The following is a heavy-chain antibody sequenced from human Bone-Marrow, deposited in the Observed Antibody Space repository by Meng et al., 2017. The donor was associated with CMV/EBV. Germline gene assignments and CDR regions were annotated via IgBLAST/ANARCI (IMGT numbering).Heavy chain of an antibody. CDR3: ATGGNQGGYCNSTSCPKPGDY. CDR1: GFLFSNYE. D-gene: IGHD2-2*01. V-gene: IGHV3-30*02. J-gene: IGHJ4*02. CDR2: IRYDESNK. Sequence: GESLKISCAASGFLFSNYEMHWVRQAPGKGLEWVASIRYDESNKYYADSVKGRFTISRDNSKNTLYLQMNSLRAEDTAVYYCATGGNQGGYCNSTSCPKPGDYWGQGTLVTVSS.